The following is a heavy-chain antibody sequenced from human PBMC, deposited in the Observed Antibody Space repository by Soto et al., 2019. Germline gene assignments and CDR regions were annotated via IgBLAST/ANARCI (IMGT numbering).Heavy chain of an antibody. CDR2: IDPIDSYT. CDR3: ARNPHVEVATIKGGSGCIYYFGTEV. V-gene: IGHV5-10-1*01. D-gene: IGHD3-10*01. J-gene: IGHJ6*04. Sequence: VESLKISCKGSVYSFTSYWISWVRQIPWKGLEWMGRIDPIDSYTNYSPSFQGHVTISADKSISTAYLQWSSLEASDTAMYYCARNPHVEVATIKGGSGCIYYFGTEVWGKGTTVNVS. CDR1: VYSFTSYW.